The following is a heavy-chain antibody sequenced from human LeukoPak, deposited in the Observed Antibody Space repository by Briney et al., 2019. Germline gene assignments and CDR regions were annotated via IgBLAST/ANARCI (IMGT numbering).Heavy chain of an antibody. CDR1: GFNFSSYW. CDR2: INSDGSST. V-gene: IGHV3-74*01. CDR3: ARERIEAAGLVGSDPFDI. D-gene: IGHD6-13*01. J-gene: IGHJ3*02. Sequence: GGSLRLSCAASGFNFSSYWMHWVRLAPGQGLGRVLRINSDGSSTRYADPVKGRCTISRDNATKKLYSQMNSLRAEDTAVYYCARERIEAAGLVGSDPFDIWGQGTMVTVSS.